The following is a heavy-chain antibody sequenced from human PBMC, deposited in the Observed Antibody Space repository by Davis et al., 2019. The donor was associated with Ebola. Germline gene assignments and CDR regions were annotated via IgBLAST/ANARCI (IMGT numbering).Heavy chain of an antibody. V-gene: IGHV3-11*01. J-gene: IGHJ6*03. D-gene: IGHD2-2*01. CDR3: AKDHESGYCSSTSCYYMDV. Sequence: PGGSLRLSCAASGFTFSDYYMSWIRQAPGKGLEWVSYISSSGSTIYYADSVKGRFTISRDNAKNTLYLQMNSLRAEDTAVYYCAKDHESGYCSSTSCYYMDVWGKGTTVTVSS. CDR1: GFTFSDYY. CDR2: ISSSGSTI.